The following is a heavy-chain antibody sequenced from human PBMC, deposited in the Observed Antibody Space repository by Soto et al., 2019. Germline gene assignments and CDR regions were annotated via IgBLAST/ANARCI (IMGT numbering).Heavy chain of an antibody. CDR3: AKDMGGDYYYYGMDV. CDR1: GFTFDDYA. CDR2: ISWNSDRI. Sequence: ESGGGLVQPGRSLRLSCAASGFTFDDYAMHWVRQVPGKGLEWVSGISWNSDRIGYADSVKGRFIISRDNAKNSLYLQMNSLRAEDTALFYCAKDMGGDYYYYGMDVWGQGTTVTVSS. V-gene: IGHV3-9*01. J-gene: IGHJ6*02. D-gene: IGHD4-17*01.